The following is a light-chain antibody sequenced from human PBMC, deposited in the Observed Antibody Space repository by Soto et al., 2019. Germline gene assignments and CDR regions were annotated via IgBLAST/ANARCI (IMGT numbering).Light chain of an antibody. Sequence: DIQMTQSPSSLSASVGDRVTVTCRASQSISNYLNWYQQKPGTAPKLLIHAASGLQSGVPSRFSGSGSGTDFTFTISSLQSEDFATYYCQQSYSTPITFGQGTRLEIK. V-gene: IGKV1-39*01. CDR1: QSISNY. CDR3: QQSYSTPIT. CDR2: AAS. J-gene: IGKJ5*01.